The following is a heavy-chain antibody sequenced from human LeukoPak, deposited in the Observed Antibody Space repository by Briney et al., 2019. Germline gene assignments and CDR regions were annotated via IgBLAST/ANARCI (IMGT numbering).Heavy chain of an antibody. CDR3: ARVMGSYATDY. CDR1: GFTVSSNY. CDR2: IYSGGIT. D-gene: IGHD1-26*01. Sequence: PGGSLRLSCAASGFTVSSNYMSWVRQAPGKGLEWVSVIYSGGITYYADSVKGRFTMSRDNAKNLLYLQMNSLRAEDMAMYYCARVMGSYATDYWGQGTLVTVSS. V-gene: IGHV3-53*01. J-gene: IGHJ4*02.